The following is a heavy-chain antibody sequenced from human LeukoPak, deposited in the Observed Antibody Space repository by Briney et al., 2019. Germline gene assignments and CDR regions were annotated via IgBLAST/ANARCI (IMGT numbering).Heavy chain of an antibody. Sequence: PGGSLRLSCAASGFTFSSYSMNWVRQAPGKGLEWVSYISSSSSTVYYADSVKGRFTISRDNAKNSLYLQMNSLRAEDTAVYYCARALDYYDSSGYYYFDYWGQGTLVTVSS. CDR1: GFTFSSYS. D-gene: IGHD3-22*01. CDR2: ISSSSSTV. V-gene: IGHV3-48*04. J-gene: IGHJ4*02. CDR3: ARALDYYDSSGYYYFDY.